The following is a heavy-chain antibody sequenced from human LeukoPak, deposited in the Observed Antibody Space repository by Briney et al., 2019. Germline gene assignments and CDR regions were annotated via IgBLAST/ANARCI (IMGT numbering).Heavy chain of an antibody. V-gene: IGHV3-21*01. Sequence: GGSLRLSCAASGFTFSSHSMNWVRQAPGKGLEWVSSISSSSIYIYYADSVKGRFTISRDNTKKSMYLQMNSLRAEDTAVYYCARDLRGGGGSSSSPAWGQGTLVTVSS. CDR1: GFTFSSHS. CDR2: ISSSSIYI. J-gene: IGHJ5*02. D-gene: IGHD6-6*01. CDR3: ARDLRGGGGSSSSPA.